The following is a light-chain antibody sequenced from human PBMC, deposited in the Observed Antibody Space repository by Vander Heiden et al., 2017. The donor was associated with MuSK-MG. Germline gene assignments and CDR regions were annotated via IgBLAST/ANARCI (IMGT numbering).Light chain of an antibody. CDR3: QVWDSSSDHLVV. CDR2: DDS. J-gene: IGLJ2*01. Sequence: SSELTQPPSLSLPPPQKARSTCGGNNIGSKNVHWYQQKPGEAPVLFVYDDSDRTSGIPERFSGSNSGNTATLTISRVEAGDEDDYYCQVWDSSSDHLVVFGGGTKLTVL. V-gene: IGLV3-21*02. CDR1: NIGSKN.